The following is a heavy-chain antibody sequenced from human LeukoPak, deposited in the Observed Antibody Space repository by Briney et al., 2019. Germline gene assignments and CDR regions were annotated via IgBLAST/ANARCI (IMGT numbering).Heavy chain of an antibody. Sequence: MPSETLSLTCTVSGGSISSGGYYWSWIRQPAGKGLEWIGRIYTSGSTNYKPSLKSRVTISVDTSKNQFFLKLSSVTDADTAMYYCAREGKQVVRGWFDPWGQGTLVTVSS. J-gene: IGHJ5*02. D-gene: IGHD6-6*01. CDR1: GGSISSGGYY. V-gene: IGHV4-61*02. CDR3: AREGKQVVRGWFDP. CDR2: IYTSGST.